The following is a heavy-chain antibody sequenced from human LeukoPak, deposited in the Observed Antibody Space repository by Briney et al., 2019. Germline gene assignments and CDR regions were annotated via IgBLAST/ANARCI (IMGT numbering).Heavy chain of an antibody. Sequence: GGSLRLPCAASGFTLSSYWMSWVRQAPGKGLEWVAHISRSGTALYYADSVKGRFTISRDNARNSLDLQMNSLRAEDTAVYYCAKWSELPYFDYWGQGAPVTVSS. CDR2: ISRSGTAL. V-gene: IGHV3-48*04. CDR3: AKWSELPYFDY. J-gene: IGHJ4*02. D-gene: IGHD2-15*01. CDR1: GFTLSSYW.